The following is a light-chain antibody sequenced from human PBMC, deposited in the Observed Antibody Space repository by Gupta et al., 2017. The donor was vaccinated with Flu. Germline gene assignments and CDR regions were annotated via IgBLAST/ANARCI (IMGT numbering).Light chain of an antibody. Sequence: MTITCTGTGSAVGGSNYFFCYHQPPGQAPNLLIYVVSNRLSASAHRFSGSNSASTASVTITGLHAEAAADYYYYSQTNNTNLCVFGRGTKLTVL. V-gene: IGLV2-14*01. J-gene: IGLJ3*02. CDR3: YSQTNNTNLCV. CDR2: VVS. CDR1: GSAVGGSNY.